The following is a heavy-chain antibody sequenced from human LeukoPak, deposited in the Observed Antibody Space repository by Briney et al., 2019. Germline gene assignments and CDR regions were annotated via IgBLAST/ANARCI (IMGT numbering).Heavy chain of an antibody. J-gene: IGHJ5*02. CDR3: AKITPGDHAREGFNWFDP. Sequence: SETLSLTCTVPGGSISSSSYYWGWIRQPPGKGLEWIGSIYHSGSTYYNPSLKSRVTISVDTSKNQFSLKLSSVTAADTAVYYCAKITPGDHAREGFNWFDPWGQGTLVTVSS. D-gene: IGHD4-17*01. CDR1: GGSISSSSYY. CDR2: IYHSGST. V-gene: IGHV4-39*07.